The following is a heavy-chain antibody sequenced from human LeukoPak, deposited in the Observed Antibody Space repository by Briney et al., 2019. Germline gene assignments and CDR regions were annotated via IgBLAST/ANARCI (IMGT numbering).Heavy chain of an antibody. CDR3: ARGGYYYLDV. CDR2: IFHNGNT. CDR1: DGSMSPYY. Sequence: SETLSLTCTVSDGSMSPYYWSWIRQSPGKGLVWIAYIFHNGNTKYNPSLWSRVTISIDTSRNQVFLNLNSVTAADTAVYYCARGGYYYLDVWGKGTTVTVSS. J-gene: IGHJ6*03. V-gene: IGHV4-59*01.